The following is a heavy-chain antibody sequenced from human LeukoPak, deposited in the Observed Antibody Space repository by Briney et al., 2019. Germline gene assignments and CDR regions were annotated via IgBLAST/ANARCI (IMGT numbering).Heavy chain of an antibody. Sequence: GESLKISCKGSEYRFTNYWIGWVRQMPGKGLEWMGIIYPADSGTRYSPSFQGQVTISVDKSISTAYLQWSGLKASDTAIYYCARLTVAGVYNYYYGMDIWGQGTTVTVSS. CDR3: ARLTVAGVYNYYYGMDI. CDR1: EYRFTNYW. D-gene: IGHD6-19*01. CDR2: IYPADSGT. V-gene: IGHV5-51*01. J-gene: IGHJ6*02.